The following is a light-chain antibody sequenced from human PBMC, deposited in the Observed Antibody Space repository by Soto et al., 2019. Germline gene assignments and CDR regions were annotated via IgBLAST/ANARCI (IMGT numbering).Light chain of an antibody. CDR2: GAS. J-gene: IGKJ5*01. V-gene: IGKV3-15*01. CDR3: QQYNKWPPIT. Sequence: EMVLTQSPGTLPLSPGERATLSCRASQSVSSSYLAWYQQKPGQAPRLLIYGASTRATGIPARFSGSGSGTEFTLTISSLQSEDFAVYYCQQYNKWPPITFGQGTRLEIK. CDR1: QSVSSSY.